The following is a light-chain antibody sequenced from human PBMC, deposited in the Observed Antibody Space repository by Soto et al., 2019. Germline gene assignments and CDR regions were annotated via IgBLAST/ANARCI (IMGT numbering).Light chain of an antibody. CDR2: EVR. CDR1: SSDVGGYNY. Sequence: QSVLTQPASVSGSPGQSITISCTGTSSDVGGYNYVSWYQQHPGKAPKLMIYEVRNRPPGVSNRFSGSKSGNTASLTISGLQAEDEADYYCSSYTSSSTYVVFGGGTKLTVL. CDR3: SSYTSSSTYVV. V-gene: IGLV2-14*01. J-gene: IGLJ2*01.